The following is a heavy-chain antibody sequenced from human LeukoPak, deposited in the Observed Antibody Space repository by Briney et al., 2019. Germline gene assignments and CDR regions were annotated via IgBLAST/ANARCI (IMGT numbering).Heavy chain of an antibody. J-gene: IGHJ4*02. CDR1: GGSFSGYY. V-gene: IGHV4-34*01. CDR3: ARQSRSPADFDY. Sequence: PSETLSLTCAVYGGSFSGYYWSWIRQPPGKGLEWIGEINHSGSTNYNPSLKSRVTISVDTSKNQFSLKLSSVTAADTAVYYCARQSRSPADFDYWGQGTLVTVSS. CDR2: INHSGST.